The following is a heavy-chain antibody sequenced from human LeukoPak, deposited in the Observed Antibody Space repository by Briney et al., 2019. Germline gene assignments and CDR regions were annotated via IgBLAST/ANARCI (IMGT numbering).Heavy chain of an antibody. V-gene: IGHV1-3*01. D-gene: IGHD3-16*01. CDR2: INAGNENT. CDR3: ARDLYGDYFDY. Sequence: ASVKVSCKASGYTFSRYGKHWVRQAPGQRLEWMGWINAGNENTKYSQKFQGRVSITRDTSASTDYMELSSLTSEDTAVYYCARDLYGDYFDYWGQGTLVTVSS. J-gene: IGHJ4*02. CDR1: GYTFSRYG.